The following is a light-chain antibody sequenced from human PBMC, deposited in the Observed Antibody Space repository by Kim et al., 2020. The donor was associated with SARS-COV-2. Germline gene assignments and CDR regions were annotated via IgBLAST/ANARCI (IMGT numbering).Light chain of an antibody. J-gene: IGLJ3*02. CDR3: LSYDSSLSGV. CDR2: NNN. CDR1: GSNNGAGYE. Sequence: GPNVTSARPGSGSNNGAGYEVNWFQQFPRTAPKLLIYNNNNRPPGVPDRFSGSTSGTSASLAITGLQAGDETHYYCLSYDSSLSGVFGGGTQLTV. V-gene: IGLV1-40*01.